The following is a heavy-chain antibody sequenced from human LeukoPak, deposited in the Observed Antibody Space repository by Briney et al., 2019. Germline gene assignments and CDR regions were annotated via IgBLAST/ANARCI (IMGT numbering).Heavy chain of an antibody. J-gene: IGHJ6*04. CDR3: AELGITMIGGV. CDR1: GFTFSSYE. Sequence: PGGSLRLTCAASGFTFSSYEMNWVRQAPGKGLEWVSYISSSGSTIYYADSVKGRFTISRDNAKNSLYLQMNSLRAEDTAVYYCAELGITMIGGVWGKGATVTISS. V-gene: IGHV3-48*03. CDR2: ISSSGSTI. D-gene: IGHD3-10*02.